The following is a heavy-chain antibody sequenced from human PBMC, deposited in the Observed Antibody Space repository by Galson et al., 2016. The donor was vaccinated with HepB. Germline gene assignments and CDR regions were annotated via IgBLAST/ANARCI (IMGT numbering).Heavy chain of an antibody. V-gene: IGHV4-39*01. CDR1: GGSISSSGYY. CDR2: IYYSGST. J-gene: IGHJ5*02. Sequence: ETLSLTCTVSGGSISSSGYYWGWIRQPPGKGLEWIGSIYYSGSTYYNPSLKSRVTISVDTSKNQFSLKLSSVTAADTAVYYCARCVPALGSWYDGWFDPWGQGTLVTVSS. D-gene: IGHD6-13*01. CDR3: ARCVPALGSWYDGWFDP.